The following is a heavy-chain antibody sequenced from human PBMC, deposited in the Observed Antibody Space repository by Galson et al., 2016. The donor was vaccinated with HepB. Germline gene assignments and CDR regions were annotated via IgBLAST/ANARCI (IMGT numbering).Heavy chain of an antibody. CDR3: ASGHILATVDYYSYVLDV. CDR1: GYTFTTYA. V-gene: IGHV1-3*01. D-gene: IGHD5-12*01. J-gene: IGHJ6*02. CDR2: INAANGDT. Sequence: SVKVSCKASGYTFTTYAMYWVRQAPGQRLEWMGWINAANGDTKYSQKLQGRGTITWDTSANTAYMELSSLRSEGTAVYYCASGHILATVDYYSYVLDVWGQGTTVTVSS.